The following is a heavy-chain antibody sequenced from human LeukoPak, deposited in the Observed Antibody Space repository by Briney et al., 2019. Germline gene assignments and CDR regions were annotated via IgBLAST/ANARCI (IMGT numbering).Heavy chain of an antibody. J-gene: IGHJ4*02. V-gene: IGHV4-34*01. Sequence: SETLSLTCAVYGGSFSGYYWSWIRQPPGKRLEWIGEINHSGSTNYNPSLKSRVTISVDTSKNQFSLKLSSVTAADTAVYYCARGLGYYGSGSQSFDYWGQGTLVTVSS. D-gene: IGHD3-10*01. CDR3: ARGLGYYGSGSQSFDY. CDR2: INHSGST. CDR1: GGSFSGYY.